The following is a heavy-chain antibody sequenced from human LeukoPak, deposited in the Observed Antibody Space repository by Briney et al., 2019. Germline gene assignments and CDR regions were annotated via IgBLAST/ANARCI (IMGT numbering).Heavy chain of an antibody. CDR2: INHSGST. J-gene: IGHJ4*02. V-gene: IGHV4-34*01. CDR3: ARFVMWELLTPAGYYFDY. D-gene: IGHD1-26*01. CDR1: GGSFSGYS. Sequence: SSETLSLTCAVNGGSFSGYSWSWIRQPPGKGLEWIGEINHSGSTKYNPSLKSRVTISVDTSKNQFSLKLSSVTAADTAVYYCARFVMWELLTPAGYYFDYWGQGTLVTVSS.